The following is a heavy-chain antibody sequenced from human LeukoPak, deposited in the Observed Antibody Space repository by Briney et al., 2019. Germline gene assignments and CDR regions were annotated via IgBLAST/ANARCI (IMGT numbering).Heavy chain of an antibody. CDR3: ARALGDNQAFDI. CDR2: LSPTGSF. J-gene: IGHJ3*02. CDR1: GGSITSSS. Sequence: SETLSLTCIVSGGSITSSSWGWIRQPAGKGLEWIGRLSPTGSFTYSPSLKSRVTMSVDTSKNHFSLKLNSVTAADTAVYYCARALGDNQAFDIWGQGTVVTVSS. V-gene: IGHV4-4*07. D-gene: IGHD2-21*01.